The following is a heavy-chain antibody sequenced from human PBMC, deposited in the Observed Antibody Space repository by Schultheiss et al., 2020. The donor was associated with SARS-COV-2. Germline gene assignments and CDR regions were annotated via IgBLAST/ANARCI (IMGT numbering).Heavy chain of an antibody. CDR2: IYYSGST. V-gene: IGHV4-31*03. CDR1: GGSISSGSYY. Sequence: SETLSLTCTVSGGSISSGSYYWSWIRQHPGKGLEWIGYIYYSGSTYYNPSLKSRVTISVDTSKNQFSLKLSSVTAADTAVYYCARVMDYGMDVWGQGTTVTVSS. D-gene: IGHD5-24*01. CDR3: ARVMDYGMDV. J-gene: IGHJ6*02.